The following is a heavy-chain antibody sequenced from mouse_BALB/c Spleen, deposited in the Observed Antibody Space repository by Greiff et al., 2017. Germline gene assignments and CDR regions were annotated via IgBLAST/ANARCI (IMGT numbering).Heavy chain of an antibody. CDR1: GYTFTDYA. V-gene: IGHV1S137*01. CDR3: ARYGYDVWFAY. D-gene: IGHD2-2*01. CDR2: ISTYYGDA. J-gene: IGHJ3*01. Sequence: QVQLHQSGAELVRPGVSVKISCKGSGYTFTDYAMHWVKQSHAKSLEWIGVISTYYGDASYNQKFKGKATMTVDKSSSTAYMELARLTSEDSAIYYCARYGYDVWFAYWGQGTLVTVSA.